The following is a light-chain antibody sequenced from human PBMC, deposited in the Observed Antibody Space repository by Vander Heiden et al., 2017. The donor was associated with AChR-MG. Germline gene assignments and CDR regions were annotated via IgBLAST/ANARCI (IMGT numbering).Light chain of an antibody. V-gene: IGLV1-44*01. CDR3: AAWDDSLNGVV. CDR1: ISNIGSNT. CDR2: SNN. J-gene: IGLJ2*01. Sequence: QPVLAQPHSAAGTPGQRLTISRSGSISNIGSNTINWYQQLPGTAPKLLIYSNNQRPSGVPDRFSGAKSGTSASLAISGLQSEDEADYYCAAWDDSLNGVVFGGGTKLTVL.